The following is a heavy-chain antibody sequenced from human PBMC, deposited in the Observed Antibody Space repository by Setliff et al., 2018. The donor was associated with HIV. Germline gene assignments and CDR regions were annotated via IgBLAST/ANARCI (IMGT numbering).Heavy chain of an antibody. CDR3: ARGRWQLQPYFDY. Sequence: SETLSLTCTVSGGSISSYYWSWIRQPPGKGLEWIGYIYYSGSTNYNPSLKSRVTISVDTSKNQFSLKLSSVTAADTAVYYCARGRWQLQPYFDYWGQGTLVTVSS. J-gene: IGHJ4*02. CDR2: IYYSGST. D-gene: IGHD2-15*01. V-gene: IGHV4-59*01. CDR1: GGSISSYY.